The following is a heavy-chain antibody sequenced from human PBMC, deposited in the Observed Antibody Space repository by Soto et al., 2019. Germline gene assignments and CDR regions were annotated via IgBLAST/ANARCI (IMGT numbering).Heavy chain of an antibody. CDR2: INSDGTST. Sequence: PGGSLRLSCAASGFTFSSYGMHWVRQAPGKGLAWVSRINSDGTSTIYADSVKGRFTISRDSAKNTLYLQMNSLRGEDTAVYYCIRSSGYPENWGQGTLVTVSS. CDR1: GFTFSSYG. CDR3: IRSSGYPEN. J-gene: IGHJ4*02. V-gene: IGHV3-74*01. D-gene: IGHD5-12*01.